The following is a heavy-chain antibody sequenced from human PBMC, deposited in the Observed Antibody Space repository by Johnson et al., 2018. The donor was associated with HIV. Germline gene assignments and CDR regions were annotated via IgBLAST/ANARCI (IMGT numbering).Heavy chain of an antibody. CDR3: AKVRRGSSWDLRAFDI. CDR1: GFTFSSYA. Sequence: QVQLVESGGGVVRPGGSLRLSCAASGFTFSSYAMHWVRQAPGKGLEWVAVISYDGSNKYYADSVKGRFTISRDNSKNTLYLQMNSLRAEDTALYYCAKVRRGSSWDLRAFDIWGQGTMVTVSS. CDR2: ISYDGSNK. V-gene: IGHV3-30*04. J-gene: IGHJ3*02. D-gene: IGHD6-13*01.